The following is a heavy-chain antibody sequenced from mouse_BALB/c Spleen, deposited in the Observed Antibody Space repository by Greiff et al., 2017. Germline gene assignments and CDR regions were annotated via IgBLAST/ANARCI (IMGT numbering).Heavy chain of an antibody. Sequence: EVQLQQSGPELVKPGASVKMSCKASGYTFTSYVMHWVKQKPGQGLEWIGYINPYNDGTKYNEKFKGKATLTSDKSSSTAYMELSSLTSEDSAVYYCARGELWNYYAMDYWGQGTSVTVSS. CDR1: GYTFTSYV. V-gene: IGHV1-14*01. CDR3: ARGELWNYYAMDY. CDR2: INPYNDGT. D-gene: IGHD1-1*02. J-gene: IGHJ4*01.